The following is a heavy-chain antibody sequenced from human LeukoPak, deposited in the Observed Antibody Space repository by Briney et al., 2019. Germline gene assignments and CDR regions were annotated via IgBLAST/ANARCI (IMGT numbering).Heavy chain of an antibody. J-gene: IGHJ4*02. CDR2: INPNSGGT. CDR3: ARAEDIVVVPAATFDY. D-gene: IGHD2-2*01. Sequence: ASVKVSCKASGYTLTGYYMHWVRQAPGQGLEWMGWINPNSGGTNYAQKFQGRVTMTRDTSISTAYMELSRLRSDDTAVYYCARAEDIVVVPAATFDYWGQGTLVTVSS. V-gene: IGHV1-2*02. CDR1: GYTLTGYY.